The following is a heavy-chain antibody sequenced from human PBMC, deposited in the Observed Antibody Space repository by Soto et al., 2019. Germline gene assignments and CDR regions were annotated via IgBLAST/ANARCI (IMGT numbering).Heavy chain of an antibody. CDR3: ARDGLPGYCSGGSCFGYFQH. V-gene: IGHV3-30-3*01. D-gene: IGHD2-15*01. Sequence: GGSLRLSCAASGFTFSSYAMHWVRQAPGKGLEWVAVISYDGSNKYYADSVKGRFTISRDNSKNTLYLQMNSLRAEDTAVYYCARDGLPGYCSGGSCFGYFQHWGQGTLVTVSS. CDR1: GFTFSSYA. CDR2: ISYDGSNK. J-gene: IGHJ1*01.